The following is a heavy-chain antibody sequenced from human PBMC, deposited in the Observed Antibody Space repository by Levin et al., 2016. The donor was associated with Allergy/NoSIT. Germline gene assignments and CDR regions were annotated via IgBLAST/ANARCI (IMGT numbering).Heavy chain of an antibody. D-gene: IGHD5-12*01. CDR3: VKDRDYILGWLDS. Sequence: GGSLRLSCAASGFTFSRYGMHWVRQAPGKGLEWVAVISNDGRNKYYGGSVMGRFTISRDNSKDTLYLQMNSLRVEDTAIYYCVKDRDYILGWLDSWGQGMLVTVSS. V-gene: IGHV3-30*18. J-gene: IGHJ5*01. CDR2: ISNDGRNK. CDR1: GFTFSRYG.